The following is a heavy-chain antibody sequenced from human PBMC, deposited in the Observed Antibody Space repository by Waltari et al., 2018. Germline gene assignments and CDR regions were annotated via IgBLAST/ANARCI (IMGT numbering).Heavy chain of an antibody. J-gene: IGHJ2*01. CDR1: GGSISSGGYY. CDR3: ARDPWRIVGATVHWYFDL. Sequence: QVQLQESGPGLVKPSQTLSLTCTVSGGSISSGGYYWSWIRQHPGRGLEWIGYIDHSGSTYYNPSLKSRVTISVDRAKNQFSLKLSSVTAADTAVYYCARDPWRIVGATVHWYFDLWGRGTLVTVSS. CDR2: IDHSGST. V-gene: IGHV4-31*03. D-gene: IGHD1-26*01.